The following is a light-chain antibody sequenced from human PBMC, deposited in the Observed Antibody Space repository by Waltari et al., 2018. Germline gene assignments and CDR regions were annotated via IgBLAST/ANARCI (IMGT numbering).Light chain of an antibody. V-gene: IGLV10-54*04. J-gene: IGLJ3*02. Sequence: QPGLTQPPSVSKDLRQTATLTSTRNSNNVGNQGAAWLQQHQGHPPKHLVYRTNNRPSGVSARFSASQSGNTASLTITGLQPEDEADYYCSAWDSNLSAWVFGGGTKVTVL. CDR1: SNNVGNQG. CDR3: SAWDSNLSAWV. CDR2: RTN.